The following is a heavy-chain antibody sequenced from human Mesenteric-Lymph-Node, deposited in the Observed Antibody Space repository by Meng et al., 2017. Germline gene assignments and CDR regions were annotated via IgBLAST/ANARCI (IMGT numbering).Heavy chain of an antibody. V-gene: IGHV4-39*07. CDR2: IYHSGST. CDR3: ARHDGGYGDYFDY. J-gene: IGHJ4*02. CDR1: GGSISSNGYY. D-gene: IGHD5-12*01. Sequence: QLQLQESGPGLVKPSETLALTCTVSGGSISSNGYYWDWVRQPPGKGLEWIGAIYHSGSTSYNPSLQSRVTISLDKAKDHLSLKLASVTAADTAVYYCARHDGGYGDYFDYWGQGTLVTVSS.